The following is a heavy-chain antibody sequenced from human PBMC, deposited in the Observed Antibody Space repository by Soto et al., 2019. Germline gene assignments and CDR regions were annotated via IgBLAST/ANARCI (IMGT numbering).Heavy chain of an antibody. Sequence: GASVKVSWQASGGTFSSYAISWVRQAPGQGLEWMGGIIPIFGTANYAQKFQGRVTITADESTSTAYMELSSLRSEDTAVYYCARDLKPSQTPRAFDIWGQGTMVTVSS. CDR2: IIPIFGTA. J-gene: IGHJ3*02. V-gene: IGHV1-69*13. CDR3: ARDLKPSQTPRAFDI. CDR1: GGTFSSYA.